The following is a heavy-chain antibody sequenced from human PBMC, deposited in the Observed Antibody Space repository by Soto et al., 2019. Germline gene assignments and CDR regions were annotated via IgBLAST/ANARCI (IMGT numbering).Heavy chain of an antibody. V-gene: IGHV3-30-3*01. J-gene: IGHJ6*02. CDR2: VSSDGSRT. CDR1: GFTFSTYS. Sequence: QVQLVESGGGLVQPGRSLRLSCGASGFTFSTYSMHWVRQAPGKGLEWVAVVSSDGSRTYYADSVKGRFTISRDNSKNTVFMQMNSLRAEDTAVYYCARDVWHCGSNSCYFYGMDVWGQGTTVTVSS. D-gene: IGHD2-2*01. CDR3: ARDVWHCGSNSCYFYGMDV.